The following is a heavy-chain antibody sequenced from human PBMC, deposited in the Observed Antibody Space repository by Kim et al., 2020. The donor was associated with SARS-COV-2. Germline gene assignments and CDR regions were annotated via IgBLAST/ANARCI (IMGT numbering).Heavy chain of an antibody. J-gene: IGHJ2*01. Sequence: SETLSLTCAVYGGSFSGYYWSWIRQPPGKGLEWIGEINHSGSTNYNPSLKSRVTISVDTSKNQFSLKLSSVTAAYTAVYYCARVGDPNPGVWYFDLWGRGTLVTVSS. CDR2: INHSGST. CDR1: GGSFSGYY. V-gene: IGHV4-34*01. CDR3: ARVGDPNPGVWYFDL. D-gene: IGHD3-10*01.